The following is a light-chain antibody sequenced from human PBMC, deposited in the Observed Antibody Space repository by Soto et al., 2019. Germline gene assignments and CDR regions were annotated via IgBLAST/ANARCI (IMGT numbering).Light chain of an antibody. CDR2: EGS. J-gene: IGLJ2*01. CDR1: SSDVGSYNL. Sequence: QSALTQPASVSGSPGQSITISCTGTSSDVGSYNLVSWYQHHPGKAPKLVIYEGSKRPSGVSNRFSGSKSVNAASLTISGLQAEDEADYYCCSYAGSYTDVLFGGGTKGPS. V-gene: IGLV2-23*01. CDR3: CSYAGSYTDVL.